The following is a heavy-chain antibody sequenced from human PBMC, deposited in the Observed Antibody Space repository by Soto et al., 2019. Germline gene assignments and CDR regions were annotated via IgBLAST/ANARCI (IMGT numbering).Heavy chain of an antibody. Sequence: GGSLRLSCAASGFTFINAWMTWVRQAPGEGLEWVGRIKSKTDGGTTDYAAPVKGRFTISRDDSKNTLYLQMNSLKTEDTAVYYCTTDVYYDYVWGSYRLQQFDYWGQGTLVTVSS. V-gene: IGHV3-15*01. D-gene: IGHD3-16*02. CDR2: IKSKTDGGTT. J-gene: IGHJ4*02. CDR1: GFTFINAW. CDR3: TTDVYYDYVWGSYRLQQFDY.